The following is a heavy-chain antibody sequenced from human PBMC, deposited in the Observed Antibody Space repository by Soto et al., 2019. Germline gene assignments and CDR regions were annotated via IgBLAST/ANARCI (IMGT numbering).Heavy chain of an antibody. D-gene: IGHD3-22*01. V-gene: IGHV1-69*13. CDR1: GGTFSSYA. J-gene: IGHJ5*02. CDR2: IIPIFGTA. Sequence: ASVKVSCKASGGTFSSYAISWVRQAPGQGLEWMGGIIPIFGTADYAQKFQGRVTITADESTSTAYTELSSLRSEDTAVYYCASETSGYYGGNWFDPWGQGTLVTVSS. CDR3: ASETSGYYGGNWFDP.